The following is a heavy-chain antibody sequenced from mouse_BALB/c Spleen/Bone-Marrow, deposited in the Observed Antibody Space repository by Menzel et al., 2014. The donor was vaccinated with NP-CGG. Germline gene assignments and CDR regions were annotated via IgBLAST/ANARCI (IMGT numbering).Heavy chain of an antibody. CDR2: IEPANGNT. J-gene: IGHJ2*01. D-gene: IGHD3-3*01. CDR1: GFNIKDTY. CDR3: VRLGDWGY. Sequence: EVQLQQSGAEFVKPGASVILSCTVSGFNIKDTYMHWVKVRPEQGLEWIGRIEPANGNTKYDPKFQGKATITADTSSNTAYMHLSSLTSEDTAVCYCVRLGDWGYWGQGTTLTVSS. V-gene: IGHV14-3*02.